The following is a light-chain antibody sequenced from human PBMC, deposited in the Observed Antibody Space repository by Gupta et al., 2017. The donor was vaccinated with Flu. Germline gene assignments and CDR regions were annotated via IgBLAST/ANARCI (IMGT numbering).Light chain of an antibody. J-gene: IGKJ1*01. CDR1: QSISSN. CDR2: GAS. Sequence: EIVMTQSPATLSVSPGERATLSCRASQSISSNVAWYQQRPGQAPRLLIYGASTRATGITARFSGSGSGTEFTLTISSLQSEDFAVYYCQQYNNWPRTFGQGTKVEIK. V-gene: IGKV3-15*01. CDR3: QQYNNWPRT.